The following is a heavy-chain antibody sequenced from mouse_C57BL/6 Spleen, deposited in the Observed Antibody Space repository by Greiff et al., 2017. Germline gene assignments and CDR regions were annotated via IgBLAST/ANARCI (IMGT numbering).Heavy chain of an antibody. D-gene: IGHD1-1*01. J-gene: IGHJ4*01. Sequence: QVQLQQPGTELVKPGASVKLSCKASGYTLPSTWMHWVKQRPEQGLEWIGNINPTNGGTNYNEKFKSKATLTVDKSSSTAYMQLSSLTSEDSAVYYCARSGLRGAMDYRGQGTSVTVSS. CDR3: ARSGLRGAMDY. V-gene: IGHV1-53*01. CDR2: INPTNGGT. CDR1: GYTLPSTW.